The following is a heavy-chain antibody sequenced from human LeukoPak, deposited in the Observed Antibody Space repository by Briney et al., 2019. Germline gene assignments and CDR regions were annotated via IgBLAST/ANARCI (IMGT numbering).Heavy chain of an antibody. V-gene: IGHV4-30-4*08. CDR3: ARDTMTGCSSTSCTTT. CDR1: GGSISSGDYY. D-gene: IGHD2-2*01. Sequence: TLSLTCTVSGGSISSGDYYWSWIRQPPGKGLEWIGYIYYSGSTYYNPSLKSRVTISVDTSKNQFSLKLSSVTAADTAVYYCARDTMTGCSSTSCTTTWGQGTLVTVSS. J-gene: IGHJ5*02. CDR2: IYYSGST.